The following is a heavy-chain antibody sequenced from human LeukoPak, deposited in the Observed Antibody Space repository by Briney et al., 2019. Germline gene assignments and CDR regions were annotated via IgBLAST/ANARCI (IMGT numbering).Heavy chain of an antibody. CDR3: ARHEVSTVTKGGYYFNY. CDR1: SGSVSSSSYY. V-gene: IGHV4-39*01. Sequence: TSETLSLTCIVSSGSVSSSSYYWGWIRQPPGKGLEWIGSIYYGGSTSYNPSLKSRVTISVDTSNNHFSLKLSSVTAADTAMYYCARHEVSTVTKGGYYFNYWGQGSLVTVSS. J-gene: IGHJ4*02. D-gene: IGHD4-17*01. CDR2: IYYGGST.